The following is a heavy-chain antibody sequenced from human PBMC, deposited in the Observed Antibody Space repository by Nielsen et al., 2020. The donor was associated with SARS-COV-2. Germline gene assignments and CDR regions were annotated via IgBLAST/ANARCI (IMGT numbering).Heavy chain of an antibody. CDR3: AFGFLEWLLRDAFDI. CDR1: GFTVSSNY. V-gene: IGHV3-53*05. D-gene: IGHD3-3*01. CDR2: IYSGGST. J-gene: IGHJ3*02. Sequence: GESLKISCAASGFTVSSNYMSWVRQAPGKGLEWVSVIYSGGSTYYADSVKGRFTISRDNSENTLYLQMNSLRAEDTAVYYCAFGFLEWLLRDAFDIWGQGTMVTVSS.